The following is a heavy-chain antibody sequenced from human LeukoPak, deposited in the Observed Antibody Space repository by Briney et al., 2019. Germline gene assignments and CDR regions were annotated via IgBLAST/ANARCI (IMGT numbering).Heavy chain of an antibody. CDR3: AKALTAAGTFAH. V-gene: IGHV3-33*06. CDR2: IWCDGSNK. J-gene: IGHJ4*02. CDR1: GFTFSSYG. D-gene: IGHD6-13*01. Sequence: GGSLRLSCAAPGFTFSSYGMHWVRHAPGKGLEWVAVIWCDGSNKYYADSVKCRFTISRDNSKNTLYLQMNSLRAEDTAVYYSAKALTAAGTFAHWGQGTLVTDSS.